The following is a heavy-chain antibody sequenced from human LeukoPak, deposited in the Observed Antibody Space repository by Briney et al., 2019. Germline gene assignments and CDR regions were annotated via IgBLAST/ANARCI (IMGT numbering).Heavy chain of an antibody. CDR3: ASGYSYGYLNY. V-gene: IGHV3-30-3*01. D-gene: IGHD5-18*01. CDR2: ISYDGNNK. CDR1: GLTFSSYA. Sequence: PGRSLRLCCAASGLTFSSYAMHWVRQARGKGLGWVAVISYDGNNKYYAASVKGRFTISRANSKNTLYLQMNSLRAEGTAVYSCASGYSYGYLNYWGQGTLVTVSS. J-gene: IGHJ4*02.